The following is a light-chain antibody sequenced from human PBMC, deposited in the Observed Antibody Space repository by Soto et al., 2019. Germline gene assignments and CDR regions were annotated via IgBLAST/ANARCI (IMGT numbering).Light chain of an antibody. Sequence: QSVLTQPPSASGTPGQRVTISCSGSSSNVGSNAVNWYQQLPGTAPKLLIYSNDQLPSGVPDRFSGSGSGTSASLAISGLQSEDEADYYCAAWDDSLNGWVFGGGTKVTVL. CDR2: SND. CDR3: AAWDDSLNGWV. J-gene: IGLJ3*02. CDR1: SSNVGSNA. V-gene: IGLV1-44*01.